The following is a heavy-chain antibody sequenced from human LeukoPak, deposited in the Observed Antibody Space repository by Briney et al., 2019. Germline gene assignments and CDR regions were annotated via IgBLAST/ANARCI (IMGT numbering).Heavy chain of an antibody. CDR3: ARDPYSGLFDY. V-gene: IGHV3-21*01. D-gene: IGHD4-11*01. J-gene: IGHJ4*02. CDR2: ISSSTSHI. Sequence: GGSLRLSCAASGFTFSSYSMNWVRQAPGKGLEWVSSISSSTSHIHYADSVKGRFTISRDNAKNSLYLQMNSRRAEDTAVYYCARDPYSGLFDYWGQGTLVTVSS. CDR1: GFTFSSYS.